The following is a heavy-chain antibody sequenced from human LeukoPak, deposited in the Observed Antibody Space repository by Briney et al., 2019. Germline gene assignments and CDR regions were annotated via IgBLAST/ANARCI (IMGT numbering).Heavy chain of an antibody. CDR3: ARGVGSGWYHYYYYYGMDV. D-gene: IGHD6-19*01. CDR1: GCPFTNYG. Sequence: GASVKVSCKASGCPFTNYGITWVRQAPGQGLEWMGWNSAYNGNTNYAQKLQGRVTMTTDTPTSTAYMELSSLRSEDTAVYYCARGVGSGWYHYYYYYGMDVWGQGTTVTVSS. V-gene: IGHV1-18*01. CDR2: NSAYNGNT. J-gene: IGHJ6*02.